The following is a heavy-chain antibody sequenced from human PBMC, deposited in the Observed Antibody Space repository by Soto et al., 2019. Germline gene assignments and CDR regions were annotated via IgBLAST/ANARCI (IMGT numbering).Heavy chain of an antibody. CDR1: GGSVSSSNYY. V-gene: IGHV4-61*01. Sequence: QVQLQESGPGLVKPSETLSLTCTVSGGSVSSSNYYWSWIRQPPGKGLEWLGYIYYSGSASYNPSLASRITESVNTSKNQFPLKLSSVTDADKAVYYCARERTGDPTFFDYWGQGTLLTVSS. CDR2: IYYSGSA. D-gene: IGHD1-1*01. CDR3: ARERTGDPTFFDY. J-gene: IGHJ4*02.